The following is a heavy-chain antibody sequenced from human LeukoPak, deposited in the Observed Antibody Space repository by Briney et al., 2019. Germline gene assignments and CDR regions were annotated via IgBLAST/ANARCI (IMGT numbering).Heavy chain of an antibody. V-gene: IGHV4-34*01. CDR1: GGSFSGYY. J-gene: IGHJ4*02. Sequence: SETLSLTCAVYGGSFSGYYWSWIRQPPGKGLEWIGEINHSGSTNYNPSLKSRVTISVDTSKNQFSLKLSSVTAADTAVYYCARGRPVRGVIPRYFDYWGQGTLVTVSP. CDR2: INHSGST. CDR3: ARGRPVRGVIPRYFDY. D-gene: IGHD3-10*02.